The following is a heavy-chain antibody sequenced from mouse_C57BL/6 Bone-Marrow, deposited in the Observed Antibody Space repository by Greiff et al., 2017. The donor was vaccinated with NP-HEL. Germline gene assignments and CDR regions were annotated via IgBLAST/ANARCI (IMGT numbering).Heavy chain of an antibody. CDR3: SREESTALYAMDY. CDR1: GYAFSSSW. CDR2: IYPGDGDT. J-gene: IGHJ4*01. V-gene: IGHV1-82*01. Sequence: VQLQQSGPELVKPGASVKISCKASGYAFSSSWMNWVKQRPGKGLEWIGRIYPGDGDTNYNGKFKGKATLTADKSYSTAYMQLSSLTTQDSAVYFCSREESTALYAMDYWGQGTSVTVSS. D-gene: IGHD1-2*01.